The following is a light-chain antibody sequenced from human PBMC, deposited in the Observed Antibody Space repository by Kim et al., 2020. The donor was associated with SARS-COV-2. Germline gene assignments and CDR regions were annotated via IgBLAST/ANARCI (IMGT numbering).Light chain of an antibody. CDR3: GTWDGSLSVGV. CDR1: STNISNNY. J-gene: IGLJ2*01. Sequence: GPKGTISSSRRSTNISNNYVSGYQHSPGTAPILLIYDNNQRPTGIPERFSRSKSGTSAILGITGLQTGDEADYYCGTWDGSLSVGVFGGGTQLTVL. CDR2: DNN. V-gene: IGLV1-51*01.